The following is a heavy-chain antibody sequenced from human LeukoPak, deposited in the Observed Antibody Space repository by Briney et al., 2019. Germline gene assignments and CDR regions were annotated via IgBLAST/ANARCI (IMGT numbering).Heavy chain of an antibody. CDR2: ISSGSSSI. J-gene: IGHJ3*02. Sequence: PGGSLRLSCAASGFTFSSYSMNWVRQAPGKGLEWVSSISSGSSSIYYADSVKGRFTISRDNAKNSLYLQMNSLRAEDTAVYYCARDSGSPQDAFDIWGQGTMVTVSS. CDR1: GFTFSSYS. CDR3: ARDSGSPQDAFDI. D-gene: IGHD6-13*01. V-gene: IGHV3-21*01.